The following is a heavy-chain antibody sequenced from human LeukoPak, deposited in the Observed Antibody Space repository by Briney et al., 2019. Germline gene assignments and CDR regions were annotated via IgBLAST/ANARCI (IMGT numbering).Heavy chain of an antibody. D-gene: IGHD3-10*01. J-gene: IGHJ4*02. V-gene: IGHV3-23*01. CDR2: ISGSGGST. CDR1: GFTFSSYA. Sequence: SGGSLRLSCAASGFTFSSYAMSWVRQAPGKGLEWVSAISGSGGSTYYADSVKGWFTISRDSSKNSLYLQMNSLRAEDTAVYCCANGNTYFYGSESYYMPDFDYWGQGTLVTVSS. CDR3: ANGNTYFYGSESYYMPDFDY.